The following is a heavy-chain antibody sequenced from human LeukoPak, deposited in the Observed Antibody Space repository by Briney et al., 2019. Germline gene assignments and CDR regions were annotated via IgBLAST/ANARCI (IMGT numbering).Heavy chain of an antibody. CDR1: GFTFSSYG. J-gene: IGHJ4*02. Sequence: HPGGSLRLSCAASGFTFSSYGMHWDRQAPGKGLEWVAFIRYDGSNKYYADSVKGRFTISRDNSKNTLYLQMNSLRAEDTAVYYCVKDISLLRIVPAAIDYWGQRTLVTVSS. CDR3: VKDISLLRIVPAAIDY. CDR2: IRYDGSNK. D-gene: IGHD2-2*01. V-gene: IGHV3-30*02.